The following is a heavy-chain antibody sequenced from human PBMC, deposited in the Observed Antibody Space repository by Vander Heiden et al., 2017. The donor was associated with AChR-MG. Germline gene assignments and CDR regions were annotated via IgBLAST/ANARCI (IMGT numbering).Heavy chain of an antibody. J-gene: IGHJ6*03. CDR2: IIPIFGTA. Sequence: QVQLVQSGAEVKKPGSSVKVSCKASGGTFSSYAISWVRQAPGQGPEWMGGIIPIFGTANYAQKFQGRVTITADESTSTAYMELSSLRSEDTAVYYCARPLTVTTSTTDYYYYYMDVWGKGTTVTVSS. D-gene: IGHD4-17*01. CDR3: ARPLTVTTSTTDYYYYYMDV. CDR1: GGTFSSYA. V-gene: IGHV1-69*01.